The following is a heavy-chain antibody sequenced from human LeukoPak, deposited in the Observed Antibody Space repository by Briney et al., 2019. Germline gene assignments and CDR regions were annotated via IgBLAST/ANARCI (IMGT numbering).Heavy chain of an antibody. CDR2: IKQDGSEK. CDR3: ARDSSSSNFDY. J-gene: IGHJ4*02. CDR1: GFTFSSYG. V-gene: IGHV3-7*01. Sequence: GGSLRLSCAASGFTFSSYGMHWVRQAPGKGLEWVANIKQDGSEKYYVDSVKGRFTISRDNAKNSLYLQMNSLRAEDTAVYYCARDSSSSNFDYWGQGTLVTVSS. D-gene: IGHD6-6*01.